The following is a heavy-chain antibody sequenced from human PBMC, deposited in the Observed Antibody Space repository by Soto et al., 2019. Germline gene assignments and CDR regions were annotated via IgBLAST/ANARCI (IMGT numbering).Heavy chain of an antibody. D-gene: IGHD6-19*01. CDR1: GGSISSSSFY. V-gene: IGHV4-39*01. Sequence: PXETLCLTCTVSGGSISSSSFYWGCIRQPPGKGLEWIGSIYYSGSTYYNPSLKSRVTISVDTSKNQSSLKLSSVTAADTAVYYCARVWYSSGWYYSDYYYGMDVWGQGTTVTVSS. CDR2: IYYSGST. CDR3: ARVWYSSGWYYSDYYYGMDV. J-gene: IGHJ6*02.